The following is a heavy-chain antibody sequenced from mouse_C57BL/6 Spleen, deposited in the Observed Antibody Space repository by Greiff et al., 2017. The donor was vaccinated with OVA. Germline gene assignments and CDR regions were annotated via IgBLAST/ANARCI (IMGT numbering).Heavy chain of an antibody. V-gene: IGHV7-3*01. CDR1: GFTFTDYY. D-gene: IGHD4-1*01. J-gene: IGHJ2*01. Sequence: DVMLVESGGGLVQPGGSLSLSCAASGFTFTDYYMSWVRQPPGKALEWLGFIRNKANGYTTEYSASVKGRFTISRDNSQSILYLQMNALRAEDSATYYCARYTFNWDYFDYWGQGTTLTVSS. CDR3: ARYTFNWDYFDY. CDR2: IRNKANGYTT.